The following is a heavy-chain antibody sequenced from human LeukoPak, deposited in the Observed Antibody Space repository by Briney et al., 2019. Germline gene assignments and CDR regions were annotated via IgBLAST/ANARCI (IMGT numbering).Heavy chain of an antibody. D-gene: IGHD3-10*01. CDR2: INPNSGGT. Sequence: GASVTVSFTSSVYTFTGYYMHWVRQAPGQGREWRGWINPNSGGTNYAQKFQGRVTMTRDTSISTAYMELSRLRSDDTAVYYCARDRVLWFGEFDFDYWGQGTLVTVSS. V-gene: IGHV1-2*02. J-gene: IGHJ4*02. CDR3: ARDRVLWFGEFDFDY. CDR1: VYTFTGYY.